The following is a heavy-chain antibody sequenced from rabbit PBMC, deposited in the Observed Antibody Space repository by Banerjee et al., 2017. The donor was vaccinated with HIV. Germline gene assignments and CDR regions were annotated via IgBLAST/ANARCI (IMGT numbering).Heavy chain of an antibody. CDR2: IYTDNGNT. CDR1: GFSFSDYY. Sequence: QSLEESGGDLVKPGASLTLTCTASGFSFSDYYMCWVRQAPGKGLEWIGCIYTDNGNTYYASWAKGRFTISKTSSTTVTLQLNSLTAADTATYFCARGIRGAYWAFNLWGPGTLVTVS. D-gene: IGHD6-1*01. V-gene: IGHV1S40*01. CDR3: ARGIRGAYWAFNL. J-gene: IGHJ4*01.